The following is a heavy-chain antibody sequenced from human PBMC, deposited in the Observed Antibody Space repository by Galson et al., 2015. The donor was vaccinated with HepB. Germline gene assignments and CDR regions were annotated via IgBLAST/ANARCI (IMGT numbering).Heavy chain of an antibody. J-gene: IGHJ4*02. CDR2: IIPIFGTA. Sequence: SVKVSCKASGGTFSSYAISWVRQAPGQGLEWMGGIIPIFGTANYAQKFQGRVTITADESTSTAYMELSSLRSEDTAVYYCARGGEYCSGGSCGHYWGQGTLVTVSS. CDR1: GGTFSSYA. D-gene: IGHD2-15*01. CDR3: ARGGEYCSGGSCGHY. V-gene: IGHV1-69*13.